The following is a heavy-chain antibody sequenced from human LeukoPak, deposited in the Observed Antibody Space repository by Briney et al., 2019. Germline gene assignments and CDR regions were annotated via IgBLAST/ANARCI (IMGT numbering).Heavy chain of an antibody. CDR3: ARGPAHGGNSHAFDI. J-gene: IGHJ3*02. V-gene: IGHV4-4*07. D-gene: IGHD4-23*01. CDR2: IYTSGDT. CDR1: GGSISNYY. Sequence: SETLSPTCTVSGGSISNYYWSWIRQPAGKGLEWIGRIYTSGDTNYNPSLKSRVTMSVDTSKNQFSLKLSSVTAADTAVYYCARGPAHGGNSHAFDIWGQGTMVTVSS.